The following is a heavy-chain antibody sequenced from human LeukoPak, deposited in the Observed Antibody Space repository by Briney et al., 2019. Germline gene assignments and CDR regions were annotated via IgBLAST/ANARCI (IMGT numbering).Heavy chain of an antibody. D-gene: IGHD3-10*01. J-gene: IGHJ6*04. Sequence: ASVKVSCKASGYTFTSYGITWVRQAPGQGLEWMGWISGYNGNTNYAQKLQGRVTMTTDTSTNTAYMELRSLISDDTAVYYCATGLWFGKYLDVWGKGTTVTISS. CDR3: ATGLWFGKYLDV. CDR1: GYTFTSYG. V-gene: IGHV1-18*01. CDR2: ISGYNGNT.